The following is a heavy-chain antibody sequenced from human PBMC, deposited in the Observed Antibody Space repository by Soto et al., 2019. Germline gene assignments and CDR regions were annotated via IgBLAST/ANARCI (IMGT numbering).Heavy chain of an antibody. Sequence: QVQLVESGGGVVQPGRSLRLSCAASGFIFNEYGMHWVRQAPGKGLEWVAGIWYDGSNKYYADSVKGRFTFSRDNSKNAMSLQMNSLRVEDTAVYYCARWGCSGSNCNLNQRSLDVWGQGTLVTVSS. J-gene: IGHJ4*02. CDR1: GFIFNEYG. V-gene: IGHV3-33*03. D-gene: IGHD2-15*01. CDR3: ARWGCSGSNCNLNQRSLDV. CDR2: IWYDGSNK.